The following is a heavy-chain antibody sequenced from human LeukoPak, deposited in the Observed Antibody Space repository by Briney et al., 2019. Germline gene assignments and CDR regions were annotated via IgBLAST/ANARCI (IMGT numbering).Heavy chain of an antibody. CDR2: INHSGST. CDR3: ARQVAGTGYYYYYYMDV. Sequence: SETLSLTCAVYGGCFSGYYWSWIRQPPGKGLEWIGEINHSGSTNYYPSLKSRVTISVDTSKNQFSLKLSSVTAADTAVYYCARQVAGTGYYYYYYMDVWGKGTTVTVSS. D-gene: IGHD6-19*01. J-gene: IGHJ6*03. CDR1: GGCFSGYY. V-gene: IGHV4-34*01.